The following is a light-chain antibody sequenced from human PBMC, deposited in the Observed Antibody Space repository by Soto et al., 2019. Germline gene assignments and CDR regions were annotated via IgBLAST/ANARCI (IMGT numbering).Light chain of an antibody. Sequence: DIPMTQSPSTLSASVGDRVTITCRATQSISNSLAWYQQKPGKAPKLLIYKASSLESGVPSRFSGSGSGTEFTLTITSLQPDDFATYYCQQYASFWTFGQGTKVEIK. CDR2: KAS. J-gene: IGKJ1*01. V-gene: IGKV1-5*03. CDR1: QSISNS. CDR3: QQYASFWT.